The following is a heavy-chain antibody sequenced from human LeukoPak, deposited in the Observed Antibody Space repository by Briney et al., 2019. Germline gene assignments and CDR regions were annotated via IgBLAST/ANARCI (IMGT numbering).Heavy chain of an antibody. CDR3: AKDRFPRLPSWLWAQNYCDY. D-gene: IGHD3-9*01. CDR1: GFTFSSYA. V-gene: IGHV3-23*01. Sequence: GGSLRLSCAASGFTFSSYAMSWVRQAPGKGLEWVSAISGSGGSTYYADSVKGRFTISRDNSKNTLYLQMNSLRAEDTAVYYCAKDRFPRLPSWLWAQNYCDYWGQGTLVTVSS. J-gene: IGHJ4*02. CDR2: ISGSGGST.